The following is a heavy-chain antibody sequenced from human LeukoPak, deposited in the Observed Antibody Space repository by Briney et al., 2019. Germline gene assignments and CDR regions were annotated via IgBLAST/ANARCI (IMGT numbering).Heavy chain of an antibody. CDR2: IYYSGST. V-gene: IGHV4-30-4*01. CDR3: ARDLEAFGWFDP. D-gene: IGHD3-10*01. CDR1: GGSISSGDYY. Sequence: PSQTLSLTCTVSGGSISSGDYYWSWIRQPPGKGLEWIGYIYYSGSTYYNPSLKSRVTISVDTSKHQFSLKLSSVTAADTAVYYCARDLEAFGWFDPWGPGTLVTVSS. J-gene: IGHJ5*02.